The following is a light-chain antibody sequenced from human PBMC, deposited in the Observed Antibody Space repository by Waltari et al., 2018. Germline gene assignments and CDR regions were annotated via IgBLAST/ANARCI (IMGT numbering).Light chain of an antibody. CDR3: HSFTASGASWV. CDR2: DVN. J-gene: IGLJ3*02. V-gene: IGLV2-23*02. Sequence: QSALTQPASVSGSPGQSITISCTGTNSDVGTYDLVSWYQHHPGKAPKLMIYDVNKRPSGVSPRCSGSKSGNTASLTISGLQAEDEADYYCHSFTASGASWVLGGGTKLTVL. CDR1: NSDVGTYDL.